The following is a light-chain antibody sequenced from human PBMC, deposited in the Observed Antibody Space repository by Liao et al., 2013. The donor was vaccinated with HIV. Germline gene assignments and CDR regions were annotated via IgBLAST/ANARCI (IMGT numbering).Light chain of an antibody. CDR3: QAWDSSTANV. CDR2: QDS. V-gene: IGLV3-1*01. CDR1: KLGDKY. Sequence: SYELTQPPSVSVSPGQTATITCSGHKLGDKYACWYQQKPGQSPVLVIYQDSKRPSGIPERFSGSNSGNTATLTISGTQAMDEADYYCQAWDSSTANVFGTGTKVTVL. J-gene: IGLJ1*01.